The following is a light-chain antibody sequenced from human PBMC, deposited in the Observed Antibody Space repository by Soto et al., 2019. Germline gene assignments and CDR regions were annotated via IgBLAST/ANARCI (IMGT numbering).Light chain of an antibody. CDR3: QQYDSHST. Sequence: DIQITQSPSTLSASVGDRVTITCRASQSINIWLAWYQQKPGKAPNLLIYRASTLKSGVPPRFSGSGSGTEFTLTISSLQPDDFATYYCQQYDSHSTFGQGTKVEIK. CDR2: RAS. J-gene: IGKJ1*01. CDR1: QSINIW. V-gene: IGKV1-5*03.